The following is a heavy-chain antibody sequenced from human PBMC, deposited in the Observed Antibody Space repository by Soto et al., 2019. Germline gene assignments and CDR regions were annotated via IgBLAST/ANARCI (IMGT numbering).Heavy chain of an antibody. CDR1: GYTFTGYY. J-gene: IGHJ6*02. V-gene: IGHV1-2*02. CDR2: INPNSGDT. D-gene: IGHD3-16*02. CDR3: AGLYYYYYYGMDV. Sequence: ASVKVSCKASGYTFTGYYVHWVRQAPGQGLEWMGWINPNSGDTYLAQRFQGRVTMNRDTSIGTAYMELRGLTSDDTAEYYCAGLYYYYYYGMDVWGQGTTVTVSS.